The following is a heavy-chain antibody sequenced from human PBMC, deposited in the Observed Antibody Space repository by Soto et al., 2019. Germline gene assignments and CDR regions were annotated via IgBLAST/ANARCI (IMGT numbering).Heavy chain of an antibody. CDR2: IYYSGST. V-gene: IGHV4-59*01. D-gene: IGHD1-1*01. CDR3: ARVRGDVYNPRPDYFDD. J-gene: IGHJ4*02. Sequence: PSETLSLTCSVSGGSIDNYYWSWIRQSPGKGLEWIGYIYYSGSTNYNPSLKSRVTISLDTSNNLFSLKLTSVTAADTAVYYCARVRGDVYNPRPDYFDDWGQGTLVTVSS. CDR1: GGSIDNYY.